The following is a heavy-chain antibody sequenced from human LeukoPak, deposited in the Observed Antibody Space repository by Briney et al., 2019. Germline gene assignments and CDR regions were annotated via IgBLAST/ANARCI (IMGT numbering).Heavy chain of an antibody. J-gene: IGHJ5*02. V-gene: IGHV1-8*01. Sequence: ASVKVPCKASGYTFTSYDINWVRQATGQGLEWMGWMNPNSGNTGYAQKFQGRVTMTRNTSISTAYMELSSLRSEDTAVYYCARGLGSGYVHNWFDPWGQGTLVTVSS. CDR3: ARGLGSGYVHNWFDP. CDR1: GYTFTSYD. CDR2: MNPNSGNT. D-gene: IGHD5-12*01.